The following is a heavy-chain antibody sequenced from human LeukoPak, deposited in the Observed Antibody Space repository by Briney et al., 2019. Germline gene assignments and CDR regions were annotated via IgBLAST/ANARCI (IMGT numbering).Heavy chain of an antibody. D-gene: IGHD3-16*01. V-gene: IGHV4-59*01. CDR2: IYYSGST. J-gene: IGHJ3*02. CDR1: GGSISSYY. Sequence: PSETLSLTCTVSGGSISSYYWSWIRQPPGKGLEWIGYIYYSGSTNYNPSLKSRVTISVDTSKNQFSLKLSSVTAADTAVYYCARWGHRYGAFDIWGQGTMVTVSS. CDR3: ARWGHRYGAFDI.